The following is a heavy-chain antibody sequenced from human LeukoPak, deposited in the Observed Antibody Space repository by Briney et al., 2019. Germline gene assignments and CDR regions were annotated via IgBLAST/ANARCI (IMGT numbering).Heavy chain of an antibody. CDR2: IYYSGST. D-gene: IGHD6-13*01. J-gene: IGHJ5*02. CDR1: DGSISSDY. CDR3: ARGRGYPNWFDP. V-gene: IGHV4-59*12. Sequence: KPSETLSLTCTVSDGSISSDYWSWIRQPPGKGLEWIGYIYYSGSTNYNPSLKSRVTISVDTSKNKFSLKLSSVTAADTAVYYCARGRGYPNWFDPWGQGTLVTVSS.